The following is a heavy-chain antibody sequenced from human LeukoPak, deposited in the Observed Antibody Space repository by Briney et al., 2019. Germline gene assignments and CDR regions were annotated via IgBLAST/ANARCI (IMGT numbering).Heavy chain of an antibody. Sequence: ASLKVSRKAPGYTLTGYYMYGVRQAPGQGLERMGWINPNSGGTNYAQKLQGRGAMTRDTSISTAYMELSRLRSDDTAVYYCARGPTVVTQYYFDYWGQGTLVTVSS. V-gene: IGHV1-2*02. CDR2: INPNSGGT. D-gene: IGHD4-23*01. CDR3: ARGPTVVTQYYFDY. CDR1: GYTLTGYY. J-gene: IGHJ4*02.